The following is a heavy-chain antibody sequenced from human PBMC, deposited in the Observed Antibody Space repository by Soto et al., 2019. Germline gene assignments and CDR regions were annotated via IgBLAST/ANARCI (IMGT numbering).Heavy chain of an antibody. V-gene: IGHV3-23*01. J-gene: IGHJ5*02. CDR1: GFTFSSYA. D-gene: IGHD6-19*01. CDR3: AKAIHLEVYSSVGGWFDP. Sequence: PGGSLRLSCAASGFTFSSYAMSWVRQAPGKGLEWVSAISGSGGSTYYADSVKGRFTISRDNSKNTLYLQMNSLRAEDTAVYYCAKAIHLEVYSSVGGWFDPWGQGTLVTVSS. CDR2: ISGSGGST.